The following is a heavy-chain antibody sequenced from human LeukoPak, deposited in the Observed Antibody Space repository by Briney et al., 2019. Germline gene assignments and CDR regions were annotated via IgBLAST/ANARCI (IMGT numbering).Heavy chain of an antibody. CDR1: GGTFSSYA. CDR2: IIPIFGTA. Sequence: SVKASCKASGGTFSSYAISWVRQAPGQGLEWMGGIIPIFGTANYAQKFQGRVTITADKSTSTAYMELSSLRSEDTAVYYCASNYGSELVHYYYYMDVWGKGTTVTVSS. V-gene: IGHV1-69*06. D-gene: IGHD3-10*01. CDR3: ASNYGSELVHYYYYMDV. J-gene: IGHJ6*03.